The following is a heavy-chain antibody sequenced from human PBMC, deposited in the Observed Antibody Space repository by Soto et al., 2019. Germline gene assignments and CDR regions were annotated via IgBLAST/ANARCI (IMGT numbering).Heavy chain of an antibody. D-gene: IGHD5-18*01. CDR2: ISYDGSNK. V-gene: IGHV3-30*18. Sequence: GGSLRLSCAASGFTFNTYGMYWVRQAPGKGLEWVAAISYDGSNKYHADSVKGRFTISRDNSKNTLYLQMNSLRVEDTAVYYCAKDIVRYTYGACDYWGQGALVTGSS. CDR1: GFTFNTYG. CDR3: AKDIVRYTYGACDY. J-gene: IGHJ4*02.